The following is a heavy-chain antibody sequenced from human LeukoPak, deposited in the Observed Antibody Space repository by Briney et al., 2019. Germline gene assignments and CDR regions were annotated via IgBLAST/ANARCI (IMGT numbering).Heavy chain of an antibody. CDR2: IYHSGST. CDR1: GFTFSTYA. D-gene: IGHD6-25*01. J-gene: IGHJ5*02. CDR3: ARGLGYTGGPVDP. Sequence: GSLRLSCADSGFTFSTYALSWIRQPPGKGLEWIGHIYHSGSTNYNPSLKSRVTISVDTSKNQFSLKLSSVTAADTAVYYCARGLGYTGGPVDPWGQGTLVTVSS. V-gene: IGHV4-59*01.